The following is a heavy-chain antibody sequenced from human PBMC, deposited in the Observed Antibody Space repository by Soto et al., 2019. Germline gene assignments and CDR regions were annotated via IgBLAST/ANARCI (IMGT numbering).Heavy chain of an antibody. Sequence: GASVKVSCKASGYTFNTYGISWVRQAPGQGLEWMGWISTFNGETRYAQKFQARVTVTTDTSTTTGYMELRSLRSDDTAVYYCARDVGYCSSSTCLIDYWGQGTLVTVS. CDR1: GYTFNTYG. J-gene: IGHJ4*02. D-gene: IGHD2-2*01. V-gene: IGHV1-18*01. CDR2: ISTFNGET. CDR3: ARDVGYCSSSTCLIDY.